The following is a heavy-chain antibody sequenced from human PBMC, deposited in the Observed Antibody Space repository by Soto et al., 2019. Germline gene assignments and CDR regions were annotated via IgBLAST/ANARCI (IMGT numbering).Heavy chain of an antibody. CDR1: GYTFTGYY. CDR3: ARTFDTITYYFDY. CDR2: INPNSGGT. D-gene: IGHD3-9*01. Sequence: ASVKVSCKASGYTFTGYYMHWVRQAPGQGLEWVGWINPNSGGTNYAQNFQGRVTMTRDASISTAYMELSRLRTEDTAVYYCARTFDTITYYFDYWGQGTLVTVSS. V-gene: IGHV1-2*02. J-gene: IGHJ4*02.